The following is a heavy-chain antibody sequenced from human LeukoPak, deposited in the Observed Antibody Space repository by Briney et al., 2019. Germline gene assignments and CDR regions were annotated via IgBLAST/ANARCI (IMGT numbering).Heavy chain of an antibody. CDR1: RFTFSNYA. CDR2: ITGNGDYT. J-gene: IGHJ4*02. V-gene: IGHV3-23*01. Sequence: GGSLRLSCAASRFTFSNYAMSWVRQAPGKGLEWVSAITGNGDYTDYADSVKGRFTISRDNSKNTAYLQMNSLRSEDTAVYYCAKVSESNYDILTGYYTPYYFDYWGQGTLVTVSS. CDR3: AKVSESNYDILTGYYTPYYFDY. D-gene: IGHD3-9*01.